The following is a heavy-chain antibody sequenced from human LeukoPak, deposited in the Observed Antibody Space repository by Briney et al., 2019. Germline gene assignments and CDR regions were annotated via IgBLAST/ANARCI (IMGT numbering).Heavy chain of an antibody. Sequence: GGSLRLSCAASGFTFSSYAMHWVRQAPGKGLEWVAVISYDGSNKYYADSVKGRFTISRDNSKNTLYLQMNSLRAEDTAVYYCARETGRYCSSTSCSGAFDIWGQGTMVTVSS. V-gene: IGHV3-30-3*01. CDR1: GFTFSSYA. CDR2: ISYDGSNK. J-gene: IGHJ3*02. CDR3: ARETGRYCSSTSCSGAFDI. D-gene: IGHD2-2*01.